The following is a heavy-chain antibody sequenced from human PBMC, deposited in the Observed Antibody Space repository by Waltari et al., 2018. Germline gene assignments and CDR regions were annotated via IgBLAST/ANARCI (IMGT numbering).Heavy chain of an antibody. D-gene: IGHD3-10*01. J-gene: IGHJ5*02. Sequence: QVQLQESGPGLVKPSETLSLTCTVSGGSVSSGSYYWSWIRQPPGKGLEWIGYIYYSGSTNYNPSLKSRVTISVDTSKNQFSLKLSSVTAADTAVYYCARGGNPGSYLWFDPWGQGTLVTVSS. CDR3: ARGGNPGSYLWFDP. CDR1: GGSVSSGSYY. V-gene: IGHV4-61*01. CDR2: IYYSGST.